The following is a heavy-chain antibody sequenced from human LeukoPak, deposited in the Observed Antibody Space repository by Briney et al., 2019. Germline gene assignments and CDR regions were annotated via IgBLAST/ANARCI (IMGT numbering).Heavy chain of an antibody. J-gene: IGHJ6*02. D-gene: IGHD6-13*01. CDR1: GFTFSDFY. CDR2: ISSSGSTI. V-gene: IGHV3-11*01. Sequence: PGGSLRLSCAASGFTFSDFYMSWIRQAAGKGLGWVSYISSSGSTIYYADSVKGRFTISRDNAKNSLYLQMNSLRAEDTAVYYCAREEQLTWDYYGMDVWGQGTTVTVSS. CDR3: AREEQLTWDYYGMDV.